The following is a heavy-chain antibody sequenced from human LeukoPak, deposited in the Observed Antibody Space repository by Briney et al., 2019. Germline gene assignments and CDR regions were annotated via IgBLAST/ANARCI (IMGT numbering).Heavy chain of an antibody. CDR1: GAPISRFY. J-gene: IGHJ4*02. D-gene: IGHD6-19*01. Sequence: SETLSLICTASGAPISRFYWSWVRQPPGKGLEWIGNIYNGVPTFFNPSLKSRVTLSVDTSKTQFSLQLASVTAADTAVYYCVQTTGWPGFDYWGQGILDTVSS. V-gene: IGHV4-4*09. CDR2: IYNGVPT. CDR3: VQTTGWPGFDY.